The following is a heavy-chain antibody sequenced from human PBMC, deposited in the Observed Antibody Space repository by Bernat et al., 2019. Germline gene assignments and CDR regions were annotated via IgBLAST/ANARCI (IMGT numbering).Heavy chain of an antibody. CDR1: GFTFSSYA. J-gene: IGHJ4*02. V-gene: IGHV3-23*01. CDR3: ARGGSSSWYIDY. Sequence: EVQLLESGGGLVQPGGSLRLSCAASGFTFSSYAMSWVRQAPGKGLEWVSAISGSGGSTYYADSVKGRFTISRDNSKNTLYLQMNSLRAEDTAVYYCARGGSSSWYIDYWGQGTLVTVSS. CDR2: ISGSGGST. D-gene: IGHD6-13*01.